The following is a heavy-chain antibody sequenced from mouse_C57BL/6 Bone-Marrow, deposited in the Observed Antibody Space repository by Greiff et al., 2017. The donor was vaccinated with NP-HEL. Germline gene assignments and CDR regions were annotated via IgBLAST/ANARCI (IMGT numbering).Heavy chain of an antibody. CDR3: ARSRYGYAWFAY. Sequence: QVQLQQPGAELVMPGASVKLSCKASGYTFTSYWMHWVKQRPGQGLEWIGEIDPSDSYTNYNQKFKGKSTLTVDKSSSTAYMQLSSLTSEDSAVYYCARSRYGYAWFAYWGQGTLVTVSA. CDR1: GYTFTSYW. J-gene: IGHJ3*01. D-gene: IGHD2-2*01. V-gene: IGHV1-69*01. CDR2: IDPSDSYT.